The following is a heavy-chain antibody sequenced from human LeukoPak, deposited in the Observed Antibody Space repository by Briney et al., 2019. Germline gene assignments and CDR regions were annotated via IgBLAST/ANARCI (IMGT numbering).Heavy chain of an antibody. Sequence: SETLSLTCVVYGGTFSDYYWSWVRQPPGKGLEWIGEINHSGSAKYNPSFKSRVTMSIHTSNNQFSLKLSSVTAADTAVYYCARGGVLGWFDPWGQGTLVTVSS. CDR3: ARGGVLGWFDP. D-gene: IGHD4/OR15-4a*01. J-gene: IGHJ5*02. V-gene: IGHV4-34*01. CDR1: GGTFSDYY. CDR2: INHSGSA.